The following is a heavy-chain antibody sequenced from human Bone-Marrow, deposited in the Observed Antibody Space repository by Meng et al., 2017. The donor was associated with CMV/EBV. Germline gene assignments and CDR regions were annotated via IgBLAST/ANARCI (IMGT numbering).Heavy chain of an antibody. J-gene: IGHJ5*02. CDR3: ARVRGSTGYEGWFDP. CDR2: INPNTAGS. V-gene: IGHV1-2*02. CDR1: GGTFSNYA. Sequence: ASVKVSCKASGGTFSNYAVSWVRQAPGQGLEWMGWINPNTAGSNYAQKFQGRVTMTRDTSISTAYMELSRLRSDDTAVYYCARVRGSTGYEGWFDPWGQGILVTVSS. D-gene: IGHD3-22*01.